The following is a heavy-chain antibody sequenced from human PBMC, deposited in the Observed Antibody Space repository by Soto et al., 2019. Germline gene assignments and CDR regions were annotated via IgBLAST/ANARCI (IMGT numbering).Heavy chain of an antibody. J-gene: IGHJ6*02. Sequence: EVQMLESGGYLVQPGGSLRVSCASGFTFDTYWMNWVRQAPGKGLVWLSGIKSDGTIRSYADSVKGRFTISRDNARNTLSLQMNGLRAEDTAVYYCARLSGDHVAFFSYGMDAWGQGTTVTVSS. CDR1: GFTFDTYW. V-gene: IGHV3-74*02. D-gene: IGHD2-21*01. CDR3: ARLSGDHVAFFSYGMDA. CDR2: IKSDGTIR.